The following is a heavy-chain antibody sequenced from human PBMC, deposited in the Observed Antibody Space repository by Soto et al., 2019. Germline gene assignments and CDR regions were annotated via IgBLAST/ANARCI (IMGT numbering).Heavy chain of an antibody. CDR3: ATRKGGYGDYLNLPSPRPDAFDI. D-gene: IGHD4-17*01. J-gene: IGHJ3*02. CDR2: IYPGDSDT. V-gene: IGHV5-51*03. Sequence: EVQLVQSGAEVKKPGESLKISCKGSGYSFTSYWNGWVRQMPGKGLEWMGIIYPGDSDTRYSPSFQGQITISADKSISTAFLQWSSLKASDTAMYYCATRKGGYGDYLNLPSPRPDAFDIWGQATMVTVSS. CDR1: GYSFTSYW.